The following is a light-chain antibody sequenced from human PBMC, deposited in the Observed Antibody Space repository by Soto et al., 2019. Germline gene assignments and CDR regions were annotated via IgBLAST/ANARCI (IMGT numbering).Light chain of an antibody. Sequence: DIQMTQSPSTLSASVGDRVTITCRASQSISSWLAWYQQKPGKAPKLLIYDASSLESGVPSRFSGSGSGTEFTLTISSLPPDDVATYYCQQYNSYSPFTFGQGTKVEIK. CDR3: QQYNSYSPFT. V-gene: IGKV1-5*01. CDR2: DAS. J-gene: IGKJ1*01. CDR1: QSISSW.